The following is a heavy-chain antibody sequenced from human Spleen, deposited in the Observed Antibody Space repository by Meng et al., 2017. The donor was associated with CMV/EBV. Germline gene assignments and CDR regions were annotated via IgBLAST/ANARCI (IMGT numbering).Heavy chain of an antibody. CDR2: IIPIFGTA. V-gene: IGHV1-69*05. J-gene: IGHJ5*02. Sequence: VSCKASGGTFSSYAISWVRQAPGQGLEWMGGIIPIFGTANYAQKFQGRVTITTDESTSTAYTELSSLRSEDTAVYYCARDPTDGFDPWGQGTLVTVSS. D-gene: IGHD1-14*01. CDR1: GGTFSSYA. CDR3: ARDPTDGFDP.